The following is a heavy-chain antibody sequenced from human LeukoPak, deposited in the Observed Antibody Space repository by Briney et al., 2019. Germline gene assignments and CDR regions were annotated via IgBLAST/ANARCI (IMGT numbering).Heavy chain of an antibody. J-gene: IGHJ4*02. D-gene: IGHD7-27*01. CDR1: GFTVSSNY. CDR3: ARELGPGASYFDY. Sequence: PGGSLRLSCAASGFTVSSNYMSWVRQAPGKGLEWVSVIYSGGSTYYADSVKGRFTFSRDNAKNTLHLQMNSLRAEDSAVYYCARELGPGASYFDYWGQGTLVTVSS. CDR2: IYSGGST. V-gene: IGHV3-53*01.